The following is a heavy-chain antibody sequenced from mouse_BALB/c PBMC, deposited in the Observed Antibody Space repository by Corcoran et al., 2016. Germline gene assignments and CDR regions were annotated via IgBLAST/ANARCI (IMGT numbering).Heavy chain of an antibody. CDR3: AMITYYAMDY. CDR1: GSTFTEYT. V-gene: IGHV1-18*01. Sequence: EVQLQQSGPELVKPWPSVKISCKTSGSTFTEYTMHWVKQSHGKNLDWIGGINPNNGGTSYNQKFKGTATMTVDKSSSTAYMELRSLTSEDSAVYYCAMITYYAMDYWGQGTSVIVSS. D-gene: IGHD2-4*01. J-gene: IGHJ4*01. CDR2: INPNNGGT.